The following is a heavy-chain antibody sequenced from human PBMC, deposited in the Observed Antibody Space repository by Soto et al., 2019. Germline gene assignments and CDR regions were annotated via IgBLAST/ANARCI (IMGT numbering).Heavy chain of an antibody. Sequence: QVQLVQSGSEVKKPGSSVKVSCKSSGGTFSSYAISWVRQAPGQVLEWMGGIIPIFGTANYAQKFQGRVTITADESTSTGYIELSSRRSEDTAVYYCARENQYYYGSGVRAYYYYGMDVWGQGTTVTVSS. V-gene: IGHV1-69*12. CDR1: GGTFSSYA. CDR3: ARENQYYYGSGVRAYYYYGMDV. CDR2: IIPIFGTA. J-gene: IGHJ6*02. D-gene: IGHD3-10*01.